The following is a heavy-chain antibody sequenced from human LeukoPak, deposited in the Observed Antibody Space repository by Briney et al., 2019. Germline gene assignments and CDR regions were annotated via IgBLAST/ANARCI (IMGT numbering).Heavy chain of an antibody. CDR3: ARERSGWEYYFDY. J-gene: IGHJ4*02. CDR2: IYHSGST. Sequence: SGTLSLTCAVSGGSISSSNWWSWVRQPPGKGLEWIGEIYHSGSTNYNPSLKSRVTISVDKSKNQFPLKLSSVTAADTAVYYCARERSGWEYYFDYWGQGTLVTVSS. V-gene: IGHV4-4*02. CDR1: GGSISSSNW. D-gene: IGHD6-19*01.